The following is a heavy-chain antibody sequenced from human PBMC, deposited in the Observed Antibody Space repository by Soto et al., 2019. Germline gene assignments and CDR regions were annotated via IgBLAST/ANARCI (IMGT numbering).Heavy chain of an antibody. V-gene: IGHV4-31*03. CDR3: TRVAGGSGTRHYGMDV. CDR2: LYYSGGT. Sequence: SETLSLTCTVSGGSISSGGYYWSWIRQHPGKGLEWIGYLYYSGGTYYNPSLKSRVTISVDTSETQFSLKLSSVTAADTAVYYCTRVAGGSGTRHYGMDVWGQGTTVTVSS. CDR1: GGSISSGGYY. J-gene: IGHJ6*01. D-gene: IGHD3-10*01.